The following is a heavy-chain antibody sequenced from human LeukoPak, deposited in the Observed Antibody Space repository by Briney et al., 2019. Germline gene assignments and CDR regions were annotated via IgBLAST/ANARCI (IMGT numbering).Heavy chain of an antibody. CDR2: IDPSSTYI. CDR3: ARANLYSSSWADY. CDR1: GFTFRSYS. V-gene: IGHV3-21*01. Sequence: GGSLRLSCAASGFTFRSYSMNWVRQAPGKGLEWVSAIDPSSTYIYYADSVKGRFTISRDNAKNSLYLQMNSLRAEDTAVYYCARANLYSSSWADYWGQGTLVTVSS. J-gene: IGHJ4*02. D-gene: IGHD6-13*01.